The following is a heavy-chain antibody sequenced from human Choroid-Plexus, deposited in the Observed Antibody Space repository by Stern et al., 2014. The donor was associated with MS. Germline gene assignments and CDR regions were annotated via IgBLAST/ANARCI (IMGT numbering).Heavy chain of an antibody. J-gene: IGHJ5*02. D-gene: IGHD2/OR15-2a*01. CDR3: AKDRQYLTYFFDH. CDR1: GFTFGSCA. Sequence: VQLVESGGGVVQPGRPLRLSCVASGFTFGSCAMHWVRQAPGKGLGWVAGVSYDGSNKYYADSVKGRFTISRDNSQNTLYMQMSSLRPEDTAVYYCAKDRQYLTYFFDHWGQVSLVTVSS. V-gene: IGHV3-30*18. CDR2: VSYDGSNK.